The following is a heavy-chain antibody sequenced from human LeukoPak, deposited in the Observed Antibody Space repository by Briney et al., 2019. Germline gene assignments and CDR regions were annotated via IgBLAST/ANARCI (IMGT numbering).Heavy chain of an antibody. J-gene: IGHJ4*02. CDR2: ISSSGSTI. Sequence: GGSLRLSCAASGFTFSDYYMSWIRQAPGKGLEWVSYISSSGSTIYYADSMKGRFTISRDNAKNSLYLQMNSLRAEDTAVYYCARGTYNWDSYLDYWGQGTLVTVSS. CDR1: GFTFSDYY. D-gene: IGHD1-7*01. V-gene: IGHV3-11*01. CDR3: ARGTYNWDSYLDY.